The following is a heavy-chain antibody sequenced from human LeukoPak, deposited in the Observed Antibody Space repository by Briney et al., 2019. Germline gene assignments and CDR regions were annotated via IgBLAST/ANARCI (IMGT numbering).Heavy chain of an antibody. D-gene: IGHD2-21*01. CDR2: ISYDGSNK. J-gene: IGHJ6*02. V-gene: IGHV3-30*04. Sequence: GGSLRLSCAASGFTFGSYAMSWVRQAPGKGLEWVAVISYDGSNKYYADSVKGRFTISRDNSKNTLYLQMNSLRAEDTAVYYCARDSRCGPCLYYYYYGMDVWGQGTTVTVSS. CDR1: GFTFGSYA. CDR3: ARDSRCGPCLYYYYYGMDV.